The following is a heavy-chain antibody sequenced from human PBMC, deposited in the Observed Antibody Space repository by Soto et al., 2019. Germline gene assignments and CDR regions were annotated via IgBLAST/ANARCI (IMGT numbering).Heavy chain of an antibody. V-gene: IGHV3-30-3*01. CDR2: ISYDGSNK. J-gene: IGHJ6*02. CDR3: ARDRLGRVVTPFYYYYGMDV. D-gene: IGHD2-21*02. Sequence: PGGSLRLSCAASGFTFSSYAMHWVRQAPGKGLEWVAVISYDGSNKYYADSVKGRFTISRDNSKNTLYLQMNSLRAEDTAVYYCARDRLGRVVTPFYYYYGMDVWGQGTTVTVSS. CDR1: GFTFSSYA.